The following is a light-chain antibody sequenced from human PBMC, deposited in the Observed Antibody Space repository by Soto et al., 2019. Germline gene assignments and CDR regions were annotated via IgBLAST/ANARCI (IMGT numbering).Light chain of an antibody. J-gene: IGKJ2*01. V-gene: IGKV3-20*01. CDR1: QSVSSY. CDR3: QQYGRSLPT. Sequence: EIVLTQSPATLSLSPGERATLSCRASQSVSSYLAWYQQKPGQAPRLLIYGASSRATGIPDRFSGSGSGTDFTLTISRLQPEDFALYYCQQYGRSLPTFGRGTKLEIK. CDR2: GAS.